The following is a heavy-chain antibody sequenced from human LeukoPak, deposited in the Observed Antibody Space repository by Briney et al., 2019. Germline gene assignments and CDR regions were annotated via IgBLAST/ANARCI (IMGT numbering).Heavy chain of an antibody. CDR2: INTDGSST. V-gene: IGHV3-74*01. Sequence: GGSLRLSCAASGFTFSSYWMHWVRQAPGKGLVWVSRINTDGSSTSYADSVKGRFTISRDKAKNTLYLQMNSLRAEDTAVYYCARDKEGGSSGGSYYYYMDVWGKGTTVTVSS. CDR3: ARDKEGGSSGGSYYYYMDV. CDR1: GFTFSSYW. D-gene: IGHD6-13*01. J-gene: IGHJ6*03.